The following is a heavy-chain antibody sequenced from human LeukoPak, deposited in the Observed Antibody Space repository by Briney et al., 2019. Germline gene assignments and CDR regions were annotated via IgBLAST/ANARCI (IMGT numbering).Heavy chain of an antibody. Sequence: SETLSLTCAVYGGSFSGYYWSWIRQPPGKGLEWIGYIYYSGSTNYNPSLKSRVTISVDTSKNQFSLKLSSVTAADTAVYYCARGCSGGSCYSPYNWFDPWGQGTLVTVSS. CDR1: GGSFSGYY. CDR3: ARGCSGGSCYSPYNWFDP. CDR2: IYYSGST. V-gene: IGHV4-59*01. D-gene: IGHD2-15*01. J-gene: IGHJ5*02.